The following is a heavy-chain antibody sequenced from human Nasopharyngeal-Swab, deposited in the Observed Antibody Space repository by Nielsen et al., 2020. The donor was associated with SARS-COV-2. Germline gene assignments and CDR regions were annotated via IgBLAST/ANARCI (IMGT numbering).Heavy chain of an antibody. J-gene: IGHJ6*02. V-gene: IGHV3-49*02. CDR2: IRSKAYGGIT. D-gene: IGHD3-3*01. CDR3: TRGNYRVTIFGVVTTGDYGMDV. Sequence: WIRQPPVKGLVWVGFIRSKAYGGITEYAASVKGRFTISRDDSKSIAYLQMNSLKTEDTAVYYCTRGNYRVTIFGVVTTGDYGMDVWGQGTTVTVSS.